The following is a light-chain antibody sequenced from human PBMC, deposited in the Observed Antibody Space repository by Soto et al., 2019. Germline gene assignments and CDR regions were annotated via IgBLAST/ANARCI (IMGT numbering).Light chain of an antibody. CDR3: SSYTSSSIPYV. CDR2: DVS. J-gene: IGLJ1*01. V-gene: IGLV2-14*01. Sequence: QSALTQPASVSGSPGQSITISCTGTSSDVGGYNYVSWYQQHPGKAPKLMIYDVSNRPSGVSNRFSGSKSGNTAPLTISGLQAEDEADYYCSSYTSSSIPYVFGTGTQLTVL. CDR1: SSDVGGYNY.